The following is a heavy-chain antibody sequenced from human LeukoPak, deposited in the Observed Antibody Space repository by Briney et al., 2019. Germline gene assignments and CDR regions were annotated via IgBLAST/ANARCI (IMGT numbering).Heavy chain of an antibody. Sequence: GGSLRLSRAASGFTFSSYAMNWVRQTPGRGLEWLSYIGLITTTTSYADSVEGRFTISRDNAKNSLFLQMNSLKVDDTAVYFCARDTREGLDVWGLGTTVTVSS. CDR1: GFTFSSYA. V-gene: IGHV3-48*01. CDR3: ARDTREGLDV. J-gene: IGHJ6*02. CDR2: IGLITTTT.